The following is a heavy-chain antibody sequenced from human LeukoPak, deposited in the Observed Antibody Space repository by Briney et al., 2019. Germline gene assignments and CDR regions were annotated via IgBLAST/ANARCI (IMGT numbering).Heavy chain of an antibody. CDR3: TSHTGTGDAFRPFHI. CDR2: INSRSSTI. J-gene: IGHJ3*02. CDR1: GSTFVTYR. D-gene: IGHD2-21*02. Sequence: PGGSLNPSGEPPGSTFVTYRINWVAKAPGRGRGWVYFINSRSSTIYYADSVKGRFTISRDNAKNSLYLQMNSLRAEDTAVYYCTSHTGTGDAFRPFHIWGQGTMVTVSS. V-gene: IGHV3-48*04.